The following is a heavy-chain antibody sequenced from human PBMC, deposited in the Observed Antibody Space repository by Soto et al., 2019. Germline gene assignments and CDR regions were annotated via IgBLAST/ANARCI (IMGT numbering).Heavy chain of an antibody. CDR3: ARDPVQHLEGRYYYYGMDV. V-gene: IGHV3-66*01. J-gene: IGHJ6*02. CDR2: IYSGGSA. Sequence: GGSLRLSCAVSGFIVSGSYISWVRQAPGKGLEWVSVIYSGGSAYYADSVKGRFVISRDNSKNTLYLQMNSLRVEDTAIYYCARDPVQHLEGRYYYYGMDVWGQGTMVTVSS. CDR1: GFIVSGSY. D-gene: IGHD6-13*01.